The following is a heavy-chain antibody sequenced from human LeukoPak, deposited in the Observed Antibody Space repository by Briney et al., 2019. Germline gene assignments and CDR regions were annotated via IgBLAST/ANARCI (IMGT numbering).Heavy chain of an antibody. CDR2: IWYDGSNK. Sequence: GGSLRLSCAASGFTFDDYGMHWVRQPPGKGLEWVAVIWYDGSNKYYADSVKGRFTISRDNSKNTLYLQMNSLRAEDTAVYYCAREGDSSGYYFDYWGQGTLVTVSS. CDR1: GFTFDDYG. D-gene: IGHD3-22*01. CDR3: AREGDSSGYYFDY. J-gene: IGHJ4*02. V-gene: IGHV3-33*08.